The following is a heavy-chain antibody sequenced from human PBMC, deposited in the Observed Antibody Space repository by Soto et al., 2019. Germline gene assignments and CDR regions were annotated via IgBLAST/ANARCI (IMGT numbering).Heavy chain of an antibody. Sequence: SETLSLTCTVSGGSISSSSYYWGWIRQPPGKGLEWIGSIYYSGSTYYNPSLKSRVTISVDTSKNQFSLKLSSVTAADTAVYYCALVVVAATDDPTHTNWFDPWGQGTLVTVSS. CDR2: IYYSGST. CDR3: ALVVVAATDDPTHTNWFDP. CDR1: GGSISSSSYY. D-gene: IGHD2-15*01. J-gene: IGHJ5*02. V-gene: IGHV4-39*01.